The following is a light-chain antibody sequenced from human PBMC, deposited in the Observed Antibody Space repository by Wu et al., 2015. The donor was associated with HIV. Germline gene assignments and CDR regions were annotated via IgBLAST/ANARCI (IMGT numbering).Light chain of an antibody. V-gene: IGKV1-5*03. CDR3: QQYNSYPWT. J-gene: IGKJ1*01. CDR2: KAS. Sequence: DIQMTQSPSTLSASVGDRVAITCRASQSINSWLAWYQQKPGKAPKLLIYKASSLESGVPSRFSGSGSGTEFTLTINNLQPDDFATYYCQQYNSYPWTFGQGTKVEMK. CDR1: QSINSW.